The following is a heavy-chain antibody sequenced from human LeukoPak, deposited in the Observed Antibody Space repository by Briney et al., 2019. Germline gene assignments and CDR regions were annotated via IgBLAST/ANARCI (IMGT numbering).Heavy chain of an antibody. CDR2: ISSSGTTI. J-gene: IGHJ4*02. V-gene: IGHV3-11*01. CDR1: GFTFSYYY. D-gene: IGHD4-17*01. CDR3: ARDHDYGDLPI. Sequence: PGGSLRLSCAASGFTFSYYYMSWIRQAPGKGLEWVSYISSSGTTIYYADSVKGRFTISSDNAKKSLDLQMNSLRAEDTAVYYCARDHDYGDLPIWGQGTLVTVSS.